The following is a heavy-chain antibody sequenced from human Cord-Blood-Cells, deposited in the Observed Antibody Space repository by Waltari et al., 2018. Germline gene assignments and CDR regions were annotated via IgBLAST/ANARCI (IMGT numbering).Heavy chain of an antibody. CDR2: ISGMGGST. CDR3: AKSSPSSDAFDI. J-gene: IGHJ3*02. Sequence: EVQLLESGGGLVQPGGSLRLSCAASGFTFSSYAMSWVRQAPGKVLEWVSAISGMGGSTYDADSVKGRFTISRDNSKNTLYLQMNSLRAEDTAVYYCAKSSPSSDAFDIWGQGTMVTVSS. V-gene: IGHV3-23*01. D-gene: IGHD6-6*01. CDR1: GFTFSSYA.